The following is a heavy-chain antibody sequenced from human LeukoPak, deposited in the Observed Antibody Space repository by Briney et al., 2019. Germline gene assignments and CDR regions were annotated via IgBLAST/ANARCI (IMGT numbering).Heavy chain of an antibody. V-gene: IGHV1-18*01. CDR2: ISAYNGNT. D-gene: IGHD3-10*01. CDR1: GYTFSSYG. J-gene: IGHJ3*02. Sequence: GASVKVSCKASGYTFSSYGISWVRQAPGQGLEWMGRISAYNGNTNYAQKVQGRVTMTTDTSTSTAYMELRSLSSDDTAVYYCAKDMGYYYGSGDDAFDIWGQGTMVTVSS. CDR3: AKDMGYYYGSGDDAFDI.